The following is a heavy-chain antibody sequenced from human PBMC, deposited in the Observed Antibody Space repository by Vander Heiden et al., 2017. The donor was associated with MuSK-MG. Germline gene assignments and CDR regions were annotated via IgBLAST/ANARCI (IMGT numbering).Heavy chain of an antibody. CDR1: GLTFSDNA. CDR3: TRGWLQWDY. CDR2: ISSKAYGGTT. J-gene: IGHJ4*02. V-gene: IGHV3-49*03. D-gene: IGHD5-12*01. Sequence: EVQLVESGGGLVQPGRSLRLSCTPSGLTFSDNAMSWFRQAPGKGLEWVGFISSKAYGGTTEYAASVKGRFTISRDDSKSIAYLQMNSLRTEDTAVYYCTRGWLQWDYWGQGTLVTVSS.